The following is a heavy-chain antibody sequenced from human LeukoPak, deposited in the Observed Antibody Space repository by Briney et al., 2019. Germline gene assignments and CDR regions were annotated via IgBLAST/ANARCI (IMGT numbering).Heavy chain of an antibody. CDR2: ITPIFGTA. D-gene: IGHD2-15*01. Sequence: ASVKVSCKASGGTFSSYAISWVRQAPGQGLEWMGGITPIFGTANYAQKFQGRVTITADESTSTAYMELSSLRSEDTAVYYCARDIWSDCSGGSCYKGMDVWGQGTTVTVSS. V-gene: IGHV1-69*13. CDR3: ARDIWSDCSGGSCYKGMDV. J-gene: IGHJ6*02. CDR1: GGTFSSYA.